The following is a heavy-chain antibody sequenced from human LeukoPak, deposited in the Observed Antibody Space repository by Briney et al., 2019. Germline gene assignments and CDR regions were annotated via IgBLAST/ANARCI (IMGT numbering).Heavy chain of an antibody. V-gene: IGHV4-39*07. CDR2: ICYSGST. CDR3: ARIGWLQLGFDY. D-gene: IGHD5-24*01. Sequence: PSETLSLTCTVSGGSISISNYYWAWIRQPPGKGLEWIGSICYSGSTYYNPSLKSRVTMSVDTSKNQFSLKLSSVTAADTAVYYCARIGWLQLGFDYWGQGTLVTVSS. J-gene: IGHJ4*02. CDR1: GGSISISNYY.